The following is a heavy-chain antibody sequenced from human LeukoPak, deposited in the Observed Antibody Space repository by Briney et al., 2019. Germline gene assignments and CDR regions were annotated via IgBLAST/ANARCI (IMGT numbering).Heavy chain of an antibody. D-gene: IGHD3-3*01. Sequence: GGSLRLSCAASGFTFSSYSMNWVRQAPGKGLEWVSSISSSSSYIYYADSVKGRFTISRDNAKNSLYLQMNSLRAEDTAVYYCARDYIDYDFWSGYHNDYWGQGTLVTVSS. CDR3: ARDYIDYDFWSGYHNDY. CDR1: GFTFSSYS. CDR2: ISSSSSYI. J-gene: IGHJ4*02. V-gene: IGHV3-21*01.